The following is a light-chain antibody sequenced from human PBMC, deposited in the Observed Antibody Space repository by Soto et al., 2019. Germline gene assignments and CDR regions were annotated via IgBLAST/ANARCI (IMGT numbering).Light chain of an antibody. CDR1: SSDVGAYNY. V-gene: IGLV2-14*01. CDR2: EVR. J-gene: IGLJ3*02. Sequence: QSALTQPASVSGSPGQSITISCTGTSSDVGAYNYVSWYQQHPGKAPKLVIYEVRNRPSGVSDRFSGSRSGNTASLTISGLQAEDESDYYCSSYTSSTTWVFGGGTQLTVL. CDR3: SSYTSSTTWV.